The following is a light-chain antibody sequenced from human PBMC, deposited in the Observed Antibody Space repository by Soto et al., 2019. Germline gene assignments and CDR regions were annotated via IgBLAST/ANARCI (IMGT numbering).Light chain of an antibody. CDR2: LNSDGSH. CDR3: QTWGSGTVV. Sequence: QLVLTQSPSASASLGASVKLTCTRSSGHSSYAIAWHQQQQEKGPRYLMKLNSDGSHSKWDGIPDRFSGSSSGAERYLTISSLQSEDEADYYCQTWGSGTVVFGGGTKLTVL. V-gene: IGLV4-69*01. CDR1: SGHSSYA. J-gene: IGLJ2*01.